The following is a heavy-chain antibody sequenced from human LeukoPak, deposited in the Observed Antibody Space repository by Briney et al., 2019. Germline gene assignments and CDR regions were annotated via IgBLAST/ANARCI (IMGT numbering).Heavy chain of an antibody. V-gene: IGHV4-31*03. CDR3: ASRNRSYSSSWYNIAFDI. Sequence: SETLSLTCTVSGGSISSGGYYWSWIRQHPGKGLEWIGYIYYSGSTYYNPSLRSRVTISVDTSKNQFSLKLSSVTAADTAVYYCASRNRSYSSSWYNIAFDIWGQGTMVTVSS. J-gene: IGHJ3*02. D-gene: IGHD6-13*01. CDR1: GGSISSGGYY. CDR2: IYYSGST.